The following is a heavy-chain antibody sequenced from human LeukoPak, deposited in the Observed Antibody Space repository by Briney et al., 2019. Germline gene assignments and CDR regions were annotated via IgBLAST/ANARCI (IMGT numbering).Heavy chain of an antibody. CDR2: TSRGGSDI. V-gene: IGHV3-48*03. Sequence: AGGSLRLSCVTSGFTFSNHEMNWVRQAPGKGLEWVAYTSRGGSDISYADSAKGRFTIPSDIASNTLYLQMNSLRVEDTAAYFCVRARLIRLENFFDYWGQGTLVTVSS. D-gene: IGHD2-21*01. J-gene: IGHJ4*02. CDR3: VRARLIRLENFFDY. CDR1: GFTFSNHE.